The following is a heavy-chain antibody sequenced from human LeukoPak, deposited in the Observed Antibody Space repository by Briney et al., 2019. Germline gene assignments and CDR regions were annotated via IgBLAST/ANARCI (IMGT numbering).Heavy chain of an antibody. Sequence: GSLRLSCAASGFTFSDHCMDWVRQPPGQGLEWIGEVSLSGLTNYNPSLSSRVIMALDTSKNHLSLNLTSVTAADTAVYYCSRENGAFSPFGYWGQGTLVTVPS. J-gene: IGHJ4*02. CDR1: GFTFSDHC. D-gene: IGHD2-8*01. CDR3: SRENGAFSPFGY. V-gene: IGHV4-4*02. CDR2: VSLSGLT.